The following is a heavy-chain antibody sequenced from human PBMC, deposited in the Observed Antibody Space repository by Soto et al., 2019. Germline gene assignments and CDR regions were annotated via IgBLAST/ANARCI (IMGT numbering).Heavy chain of an antibody. D-gene: IGHD3-22*01. J-gene: IGHJ4*02. Sequence: LSLTCTVSGGSISSGGYYWSWIRQHPGKGLEWIGYIYYSGSTYYNPSLKSRVTISVDTSKNQFSLKLSSMTAADTAVYYCARDTPSYDSSGYHFDYWGQGTLVTVSS. V-gene: IGHV4-31*03. CDR2: IYYSGST. CDR1: GGSISSGGYY. CDR3: ARDTPSYDSSGYHFDY.